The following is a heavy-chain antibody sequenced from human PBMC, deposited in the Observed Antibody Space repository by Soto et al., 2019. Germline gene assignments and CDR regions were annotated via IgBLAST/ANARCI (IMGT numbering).Heavy chain of an antibody. CDR1: GYTFTSYD. D-gene: IGHD3-10*01. CDR3: ARGHRFGELLKVGYYYYGMDV. J-gene: IGHJ6*02. Sequence: AASVKVSCKASGYTFTSYDINWVRQATGQGLEWMGWMNPNSGNTGYAQKFQGRVTMTRNTSISTAYMELSSLRSEDTAVYYCARGHRFGELLKVGYYYYGMDVWGQGTTVTVSS. CDR2: MNPNSGNT. V-gene: IGHV1-8*01.